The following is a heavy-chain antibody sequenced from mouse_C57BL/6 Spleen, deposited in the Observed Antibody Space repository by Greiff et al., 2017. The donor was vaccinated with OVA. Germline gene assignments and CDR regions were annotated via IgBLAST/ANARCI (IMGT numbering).Heavy chain of an antibody. CDR1: GYTFTDYY. CDR2: INPNNGGT. V-gene: IGHV1-26*01. Sequence: EVQLQQSGPELVKPGASVKISCKASGYTFTDYYMNWVKQSHGKSLEWIGDINPNNGGTSYNQKFKGKATLTVDKSSSTAYMELRSLTSEDSAVYYCARWPVVVRYWYFDVWGTGTTVTVSS. CDR3: ARWPVVVRYWYFDV. D-gene: IGHD1-1*01. J-gene: IGHJ1*03.